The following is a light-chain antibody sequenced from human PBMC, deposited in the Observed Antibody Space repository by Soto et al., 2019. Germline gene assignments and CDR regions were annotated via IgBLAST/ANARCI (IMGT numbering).Light chain of an antibody. Sequence: DIRMTQSPSSLSAFVGDTVTITCRASQDIIYYLAWYQQKPGKIPKLLIHSASTLQTGVQSRFSGTGSGTVLTLTINNLQPEDVATYYCQQYNSAPNTFGQGSRLEIK. CDR2: SAS. J-gene: IGKJ2*01. CDR3: QQYNSAPNT. V-gene: IGKV1-27*01. CDR1: QDIIYY.